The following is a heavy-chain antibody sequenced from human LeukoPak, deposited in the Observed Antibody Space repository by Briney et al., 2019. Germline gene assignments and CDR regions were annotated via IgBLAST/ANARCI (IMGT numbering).Heavy chain of an antibody. CDR3: ARGGLPGGFDY. D-gene: IGHD7-27*01. V-gene: IGHV3-9*01. Sequence: GRPLRLSCAASGFTFDDYAMHWVRQAPGKGLEWVSGISWNSGSIGYADSVKGRFTISRDNAKNSLYLQMNSLRAEDTALYYCARGGLPGGFDYWGQGILVTASS. CDR2: ISWNSGSI. J-gene: IGHJ4*02. CDR1: GFTFDDYA.